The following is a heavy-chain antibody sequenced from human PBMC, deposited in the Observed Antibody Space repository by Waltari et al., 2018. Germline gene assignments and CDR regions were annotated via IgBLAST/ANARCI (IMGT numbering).Heavy chain of an antibody. CDR3: ARAHGDYEGDY. V-gene: IGHV3-30-3*01. CDR2: ISYDGSNK. Sequence: QVQLVESGGGVVQPGRSLRLSCAASGFTFSSYAMHWVRQAPGKGLEWVAVISYDGSNKYYADSVKGRFTISRDNSKNTLYLQMNSLRAEDTAVYYCARAHGDYEGDYWGQGTLVIVSS. J-gene: IGHJ4*02. CDR1: GFTFSSYA. D-gene: IGHD4-17*01.